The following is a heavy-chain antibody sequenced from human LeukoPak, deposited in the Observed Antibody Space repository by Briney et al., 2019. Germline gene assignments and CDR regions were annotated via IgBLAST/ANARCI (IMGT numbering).Heavy chain of an antibody. D-gene: IGHD3-16*01. Sequence: PGGSLRLSCAASGFTFSSYWMSWVRQAPGRGLEWVAHIRQDGSEKYYVDSLKGRFTISRDNAKKSLYLQMNSLRAEDTAVYYCAKERNTGGGYYYHMDVWGKGTTVTVSS. CDR2: IRQDGSEK. CDR3: AKERNTGGGYYYHMDV. CDR1: GFTFSSYW. V-gene: IGHV3-7*01. J-gene: IGHJ6*03.